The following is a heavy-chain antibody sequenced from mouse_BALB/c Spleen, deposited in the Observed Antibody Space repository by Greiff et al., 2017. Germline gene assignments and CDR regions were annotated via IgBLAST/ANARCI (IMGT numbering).Heavy chain of an antibody. D-gene: IGHD2-3*01. Sequence: QVQLQQSGPGLVAPSQSLSITCTVSGFSLTGYGVNWVRQPPGKGLEWLGMIWGDGSTDYNSALKSRLSISKDNSKSQVFLKMNSLQTDDTARYYCARDYDGYYYAMDYWGQGTSVTVSS. CDR1: GFSLTGYG. CDR3: ARDYDGYYYAMDY. CDR2: IWGDGST. J-gene: IGHJ4*01. V-gene: IGHV2-6-7*01.